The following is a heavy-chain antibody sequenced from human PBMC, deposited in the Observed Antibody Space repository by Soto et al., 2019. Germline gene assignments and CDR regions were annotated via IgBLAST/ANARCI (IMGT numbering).Heavy chain of an antibody. CDR3: AKGSWVHHGSEGGNWLDP. CDR1: GVSFSNYA. CDR2: ISHSGSST. J-gene: IGHJ5*02. D-gene: IGHD3-10*01. Sequence: EVQLLESGGGLVQPGGSLRLSCAASGVSFSNYAMNWVRQAPGKGLEWVSGISHSGSSTYYADSVKGRFTISRDNSKNTLYPQMNSLRAADTAVYYCAKGSWVHHGSEGGNWLDPWGQGTLVTVSS. V-gene: IGHV3-23*01.